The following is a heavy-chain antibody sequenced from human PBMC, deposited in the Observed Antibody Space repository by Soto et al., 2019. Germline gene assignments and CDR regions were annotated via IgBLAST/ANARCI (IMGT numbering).Heavy chain of an antibody. D-gene: IGHD2-15*01. CDR3: ASDIVVVVAVPDDYYYGLDV. J-gene: IGHJ6*02. CDR2: IVPIFGTS. V-gene: IGHV1-69*06. Sequence: QVQLVQSGAEVKKPGSSVKVSCKASGGIFSSHAITWVRQAPGQGLEWMGGIVPIFGTSNYAEHFQGRVTIPAEKSTSTAYMELGSLRYADTAVYYCASDIVVVVAVPDDYYYGLDVWGQGTPVTVSS. CDR1: GGIFSSHA.